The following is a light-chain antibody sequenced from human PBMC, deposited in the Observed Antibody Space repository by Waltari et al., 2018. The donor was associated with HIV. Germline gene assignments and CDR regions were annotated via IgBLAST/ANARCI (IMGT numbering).Light chain of an antibody. J-gene: IGLJ3*02. CDR2: TTN. V-gene: IGLV8-61*01. CDR3: VLYMGSGGWV. Sequence: QPVVTQEPSFLVSPGGTVPLTFGLCLGSSSASNYPRWYQQTPGQAPRTIIYTTNTRSSGVPDRFSGSILGNKAALTITGAQADDESDYYCVLYMGSGGWVFGGGTRLTVL. CDR1: LGSSSASNY.